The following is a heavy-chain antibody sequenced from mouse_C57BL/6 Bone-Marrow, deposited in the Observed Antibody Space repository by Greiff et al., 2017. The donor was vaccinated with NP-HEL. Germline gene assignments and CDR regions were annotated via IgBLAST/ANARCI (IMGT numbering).Heavy chain of an antibody. V-gene: IGHV8-8*01. Sequence: QVTLKVSGPGILQPSQTLSLTCSFSGFSLSTFGMGVGWIRQPSGKGLGWLVHIWWDDDKYYNPALKSRLIISKDTSKNQIFLKIANVDTADTATYYCARIFTTVPAGAWFAYWGQGTLVTVSA. D-gene: IGHD1-1*01. CDR1: GFSLSTFGMG. J-gene: IGHJ3*01. CDR2: IWWDDDK. CDR3: ARIFTTVPAGAWFAY.